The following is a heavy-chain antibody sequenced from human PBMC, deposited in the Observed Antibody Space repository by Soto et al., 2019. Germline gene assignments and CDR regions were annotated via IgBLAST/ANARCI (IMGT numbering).Heavy chain of an antibody. CDR2: ISSSGSTI. J-gene: IGHJ6*02. CDR1: GFTLRSYE. Sequence: LRLSCAASGFTLRSYEMNWVRQALGKGLEWVSYISSSGSTIYYADSVKGRFTISRDNAKNSLHLQMNSLRAEHTAVYYRAIVVVAGGYGMDVWDQGTTVTVSS. D-gene: IGHD2-15*01. CDR3: AIVVVAGGYGMDV. V-gene: IGHV3-48*03.